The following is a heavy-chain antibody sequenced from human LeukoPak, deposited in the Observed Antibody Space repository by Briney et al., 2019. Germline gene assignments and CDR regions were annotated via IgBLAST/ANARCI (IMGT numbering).Heavy chain of an antibody. V-gene: IGHV4-59*01. D-gene: IGHD3-22*01. CDR1: GGSFSGYY. Sequence: SETLSLTCAVYGGSFSGYYWSWIRQPPGKGLEWIGYIYYSGSTNYNPSLKSRVTISVDTSKNQFSLKLSSVTAADTAVYYCARAYYYDSSGYYLPPSYYFDYWGQGTLVTVSS. J-gene: IGHJ4*02. CDR2: IYYSGST. CDR3: ARAYYYDSSGYYLPPSYYFDY.